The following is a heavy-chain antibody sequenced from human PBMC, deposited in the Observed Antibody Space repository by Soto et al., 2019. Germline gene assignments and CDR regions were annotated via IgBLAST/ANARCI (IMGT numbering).Heavy chain of an antibody. D-gene: IGHD3-3*01. CDR3: FWSGYYDY. Sequence: PGGSLRLSCEASGFTFSTYTMNWVRQAPGKGLEWVSFISPSSSYRYYADSVKGRFTISRDNAKNSLYLQMNSLRADDTAVYYDFWSGYYDYWGQGTLVTVSS. V-gene: IGHV3-21*04. CDR2: ISPSSSYR. J-gene: IGHJ4*02. CDR1: GFTFSTYT.